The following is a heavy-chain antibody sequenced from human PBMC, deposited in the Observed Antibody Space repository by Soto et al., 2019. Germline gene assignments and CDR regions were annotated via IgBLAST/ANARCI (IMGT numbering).Heavy chain of an antibody. D-gene: IGHD1-1*01. CDR3: ARELPQRQGRNMDV. Sequence: QVQLQESGPGLVTPSQTLSLTCTVTGGSMTSGDQYWTWIRHRPGEGLEWFGYINHRGSLYYNPSPKSRVSMSVDTSKNQLALNLSSVTAADTAVYYCARELPQRQGRNMDVWGQGTTVTVSS. CDR2: INHRGSL. V-gene: IGHV4-31*03. CDR1: GGSMTSGDQY. J-gene: IGHJ6*02.